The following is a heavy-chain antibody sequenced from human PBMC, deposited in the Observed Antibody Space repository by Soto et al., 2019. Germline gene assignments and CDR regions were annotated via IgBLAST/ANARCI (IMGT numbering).Heavy chain of an antibody. CDR3: ARDLSIRDYYDSSGYYRTSDAFDI. J-gene: IGHJ3*02. CDR1: GFTFDDYG. D-gene: IGHD3-22*01. Sequence: GGSLRLSCAASGFTFDDYGMSWVRQAPGKGLEWVSGINWNGGSTYYADSVKGRFTISRDNSKNTLYLQMNSLRAEDTAVYYCARDLSIRDYYDSSGYYRTSDAFDIWGQGTMVTVSS. V-gene: IGHV3-20*04. CDR2: INWNGGST.